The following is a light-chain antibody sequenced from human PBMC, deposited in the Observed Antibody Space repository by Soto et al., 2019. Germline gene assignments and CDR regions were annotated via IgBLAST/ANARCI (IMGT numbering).Light chain of an antibody. V-gene: IGLV2-14*01. CDR3: TSYTSGTIVV. CDR1: NSDIGGYNS. CDR2: GVT. J-gene: IGLJ2*01. Sequence: QSVLTQPASVSGSPGQSITISCTGSNSDIGGYNSVSWYQQHPGKAPKLLIFGVTNRPSGVSDRFSGSKSGTTASLTISAVQAEDEADYYCTSYTSGTIVVFGGGTKLTVL.